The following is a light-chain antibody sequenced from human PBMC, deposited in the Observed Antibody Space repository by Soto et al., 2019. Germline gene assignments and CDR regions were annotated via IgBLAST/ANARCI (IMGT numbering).Light chain of an antibody. CDR1: SSYVGGYNY. V-gene: IGLV2-8*01. CDR2: EVN. Sequence: QSVLAQPPSASGSPGQSVAISFTGTSSYVGGYNYVSWYQQHPGKAPKLMIYEVNKRPSGVPARFSGSKSGNTASLTVSGLQAEDEADSYCSSYAGSSNVFGTGTKAPS. CDR3: SSYAGSSNV. J-gene: IGLJ1*01.